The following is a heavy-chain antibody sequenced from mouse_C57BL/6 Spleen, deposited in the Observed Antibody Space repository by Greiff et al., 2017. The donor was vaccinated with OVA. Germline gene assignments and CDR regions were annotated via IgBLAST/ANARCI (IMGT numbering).Heavy chain of an antibody. J-gene: IGHJ2*01. V-gene: IGHV1-82*01. CDR1: GYAFSSSW. CDR3: ARSLYSNYDY. CDR2: IYPGDGDT. Sequence: QVQLQQSGPELVKPGASVKISCKASGYAFSSSWMNWVKQRPGKGLEWIGRIYPGDGDTNYNGKFKGKATLTADQSSSTAYMQLSSLTSEDSAVYFCARSLYSNYDYWGQGTTLTVSS. D-gene: IGHD2-5*01.